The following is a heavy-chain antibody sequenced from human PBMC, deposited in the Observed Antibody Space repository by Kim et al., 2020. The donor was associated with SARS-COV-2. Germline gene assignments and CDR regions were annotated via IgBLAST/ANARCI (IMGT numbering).Heavy chain of an antibody. Sequence: KYYGDSVKGRLTNSRDNAKNSLYLQMNSLRAEDTAVYYCARLKYSYGSDYWGQGTLVTVSS. J-gene: IGHJ4*02. V-gene: IGHV3-7*01. D-gene: IGHD5-18*01. CDR3: ARLKYSYGSDY. CDR2: K.